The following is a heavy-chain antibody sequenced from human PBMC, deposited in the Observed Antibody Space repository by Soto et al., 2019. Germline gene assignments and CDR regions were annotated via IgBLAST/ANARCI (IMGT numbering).Heavy chain of an antibody. V-gene: IGHV3-11*01. CDR1: GFTFSNAW. Sequence: GGALRLSCAASGFTFSNAWMNWVRQAPGKGLEWVSYISSSGGTRYYADCVKGRFTISTDNANSSLFLQMGRLSAEGTAVYFCARVHPPVYCSGTSCSGDPHLYYYFDMDAWGKGATVTVSS. CDR3: ARVHPPVYCSGTSCSGDPHLYYYFDMDA. D-gene: IGHD2-15*01. CDR2: ISSSGGTR. J-gene: IGHJ6*03.